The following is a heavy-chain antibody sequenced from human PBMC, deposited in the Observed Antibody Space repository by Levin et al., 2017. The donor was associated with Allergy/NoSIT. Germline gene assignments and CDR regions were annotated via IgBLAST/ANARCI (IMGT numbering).Heavy chain of an antibody. V-gene: IGHV3-13*01. Sequence: PGGSLRLSCEASGFTFGTYDMHWVRQVTGKGLEWVSAIGTASDTYYADSVKGRFTTSRENAKNSLYLQMDSLEAGDTGVYYCAREGFGDFGVWDGMDVWGQGTTVIVSS. J-gene: IGHJ6*02. CDR1: GFTFGTYD. CDR3: AREGFGDFGVWDGMDV. CDR2: IGTASDT. D-gene: IGHD3-16*01.